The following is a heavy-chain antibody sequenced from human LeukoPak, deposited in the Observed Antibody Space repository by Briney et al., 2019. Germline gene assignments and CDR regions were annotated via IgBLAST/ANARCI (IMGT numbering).Heavy chain of an antibody. D-gene: IGHD3-10*01. J-gene: IGHJ4*02. V-gene: IGHV4-39*07. CDR2: IYYSGST. CDR1: GGSISSSSYY. Sequence: SETLSLTCTVSGGSISSSSYYWGWIRQPPGKGLEWIGSIYYSGSTNYNPSLKSRVTISVDTSKNQFSLKLSSVTAADTAVYYCAREGGSGSYYDYWGQGTLVTVSS. CDR3: AREGGSGSYYDY.